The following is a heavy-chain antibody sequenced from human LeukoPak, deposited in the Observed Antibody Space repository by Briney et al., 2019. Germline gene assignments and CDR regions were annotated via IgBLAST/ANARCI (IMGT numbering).Heavy chain of an antibody. Sequence: KAGGSLRLSCAASGFTFSSYSMNWVRQAPGKGLEWVSSISSSSSYIYYADSVKGRFTISRDNSKNTLYLQMNSLRAEDTAVYYCARTWFGDFDYWGQGTLVTVSS. J-gene: IGHJ4*02. V-gene: IGHV3-21*01. CDR2: ISSSSSYI. CDR1: GFTFSSYS. D-gene: IGHD3-10*01. CDR3: ARTWFGDFDY.